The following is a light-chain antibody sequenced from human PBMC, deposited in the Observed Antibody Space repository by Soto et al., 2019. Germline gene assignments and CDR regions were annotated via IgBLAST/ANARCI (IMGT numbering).Light chain of an antibody. J-gene: IGKJ2*01. V-gene: IGKV1-39*01. Sequence: DLQMTQSPSSLSASVGDRVTLTCRASQSVSDYLNWYLQRPGRAPKLLIYAASTLQSGVPSRFSGSGSGTDFSLTISSLQPEDFATYYCQQTYSSPYTFGQGTKLDI. CDR2: AAS. CDR3: QQTYSSPYT. CDR1: QSVSDY.